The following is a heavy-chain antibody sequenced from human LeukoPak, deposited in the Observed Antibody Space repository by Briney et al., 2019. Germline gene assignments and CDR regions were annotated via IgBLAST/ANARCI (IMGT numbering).Heavy chain of an antibody. CDR2: ISSNGGSI. CDR1: GFIFSSYA. D-gene: IGHD5-12*01. CDR3: VKDGTTDGGYGDFDY. J-gene: IGHJ4*02. Sequence: GGSLRLSFSASGFIFSSYAMHWVRQAPGKGLEYVSAISSNGGSIYYADSVKGRFTISRDNSKNTLYLQMSSLRAEDTAVYYCVKDGTTDGGYGDFDYWGQGTLGTVSS. V-gene: IGHV3-64D*06.